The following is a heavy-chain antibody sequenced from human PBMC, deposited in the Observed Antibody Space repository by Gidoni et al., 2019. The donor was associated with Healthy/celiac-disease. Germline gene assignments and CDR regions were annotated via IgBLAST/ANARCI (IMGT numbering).Heavy chain of an antibody. J-gene: IGHJ4*02. V-gene: IGHV4-39*01. CDR1: GGAISSSSYY. D-gene: IGHD2-2*01. Sequence: QLQLQESGPGLVKPSETLSLTCTVSGGAISSSSYYWGWIRQPPGKGLEWIGSIYYSGSTYYNPSLKSRVTISVDTSKNQFSLKLSSVTAADTAVYYCARHPDAEYYFDYWGQGTLVTVSS. CDR3: ARHPDAEYYFDY. CDR2: IYYSGST.